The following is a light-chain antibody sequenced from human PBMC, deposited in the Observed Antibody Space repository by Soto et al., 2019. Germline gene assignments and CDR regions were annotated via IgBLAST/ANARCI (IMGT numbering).Light chain of an antibody. V-gene: IGKV3-15*01. Sequence: EIVSTQSPATLSVSPGERATFSCRASQNIYSNIAWYQQRPGQDPRLLIYRASTRATGVPARFSGSGSGTEFTLTISSLKSEDFAVYSCLQYHNLWAVGQGTKVDIK. CDR1: QNIYSN. J-gene: IGKJ1*01. CDR2: RAS. CDR3: LQYHNLWA.